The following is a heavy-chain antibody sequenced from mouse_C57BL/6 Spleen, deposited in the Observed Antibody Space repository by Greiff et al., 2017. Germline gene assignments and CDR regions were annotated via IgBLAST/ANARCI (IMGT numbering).Heavy chain of an antibody. J-gene: IGHJ2*01. Sequence: VQLQQPGAELVKPGASVKLSCKASGYTFTSYWMHWVKQRPGQGLEWIGMIHPNSGSTNYNEKFKSKATLTVDKSSSTAYMQLSSLTSEDSAVYYCARGVQGLTGFDYWGQGTTPTVSS. CDR3: ARGVQGLTGFDY. CDR1: GYTFTSYW. CDR2: IHPNSGST. D-gene: IGHD2-13*01. V-gene: IGHV1-64*01.